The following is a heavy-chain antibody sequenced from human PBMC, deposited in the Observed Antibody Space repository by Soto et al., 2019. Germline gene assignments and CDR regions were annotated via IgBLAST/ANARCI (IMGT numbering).Heavy chain of an antibody. CDR2: IHHRGNT. Sequence: QVQLQQSGPGLLKPSQTLSLTCTVSGGSISSGDYYWNWIRQHPEKGLEWIGSIHHRGNTHYSPSIESRISISIDTSKNQFSLRLSSVTAADTAVYYCAREGGSYDSGGFLIRGAFDVWGQGTTVTVSP. CDR1: GGSISSGDYY. V-gene: IGHV4-31*03. D-gene: IGHD3-22*01. J-gene: IGHJ3*01. CDR3: AREGGSYDSGGFLIRGAFDV.